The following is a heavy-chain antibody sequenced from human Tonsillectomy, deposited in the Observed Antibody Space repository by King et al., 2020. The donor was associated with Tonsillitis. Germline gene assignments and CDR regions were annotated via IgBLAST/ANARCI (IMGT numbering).Heavy chain of an antibody. Sequence: QLVQSGAEVKKPGESLKISCTGIGYTFTAYWIGWVRQMPGKGLEWMGIIFPGDSDTSYSPSFQGQVTISADGSMSTAYLHWSSLKASDSGMYYCARHDTDGGYFDRWGRGTLITVSS. CDR3: ARHDTDGGYFDR. D-gene: IGHD5-24*01. V-gene: IGHV5-51*01. CDR2: IFPGDSDT. CDR1: GYTFTAYW. J-gene: IGHJ2*01.